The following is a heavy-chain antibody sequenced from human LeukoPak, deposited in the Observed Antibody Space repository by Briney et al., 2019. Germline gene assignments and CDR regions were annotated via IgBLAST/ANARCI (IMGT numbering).Heavy chain of an antibody. CDR1: SYTFTDYY. V-gene: IGHV1-2*02. D-gene: IGHD5-12*01. CDR3: ARGRGSTSRY. J-gene: IGHJ4*02. Sequence: ASVKVSCKASSYTFTDYYIHWIRQAPGQGLEWLGWINPNSGASNHAQKLQGRVTMTRDTSISTAYMELSRLRPGDTGVYYCARGRGSTSRYWGQGTLVTVSS. CDR2: INPNSGAS.